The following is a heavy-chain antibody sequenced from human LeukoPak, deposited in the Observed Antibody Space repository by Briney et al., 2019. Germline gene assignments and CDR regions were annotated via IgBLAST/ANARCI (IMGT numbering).Heavy chain of an antibody. CDR1: GFTFSSYS. D-gene: IGHD1-1*01. CDR2: IWYDGSNE. CDR3: ARYNSGTIDY. V-gene: IGHV3-33*08. J-gene: IGHJ4*02. Sequence: GGSLRLSCAASGFTFSSYSMNWVRQAPGKGLEWVAVIWYDGSNEYYADSVKGRFTISRDNSKNTLYLQMNSLRAEDTAVYHCARYNSGTIDYWGQGTLVTVSS.